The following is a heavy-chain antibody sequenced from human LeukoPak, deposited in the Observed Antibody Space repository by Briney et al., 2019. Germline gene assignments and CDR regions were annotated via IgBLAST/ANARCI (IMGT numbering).Heavy chain of an antibody. CDR2: IKEDGSQK. CDR1: GFTFSSYW. D-gene: IGHD6-13*01. Sequence: GGSLRLSCAASGFTFSSYWMSWVPQAPGKGLEWVANIKEDGSQKYYVDSVKGRFTISRDNAKNSLYLQMNSLGAEDTALYYCLRDYQGYWGQGTLVTVSS. CDR3: LRDYQGY. V-gene: IGHV3-7*01. J-gene: IGHJ4*02.